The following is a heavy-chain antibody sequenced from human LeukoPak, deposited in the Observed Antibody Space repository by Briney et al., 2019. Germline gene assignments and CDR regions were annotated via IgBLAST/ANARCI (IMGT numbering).Heavy chain of an antibody. D-gene: IGHD6-19*01. V-gene: IGHV4-39*01. CDR2: IFYSGST. Sequence: SETLSLTCTVSGGSISNSSYYWGWIRQPPGKGLEWIGTIFYSGSTYYNPSLKSRVTISVDTSKSQFSQKLSSVTAADTAVYYWAKLRLAMACSLFQGTFYFDYWGQGTLVTGSS. J-gene: IGHJ4*01. CDR1: GGSISNSSYY. CDR3: AKLRLAMACSLFQGTFYFDY.